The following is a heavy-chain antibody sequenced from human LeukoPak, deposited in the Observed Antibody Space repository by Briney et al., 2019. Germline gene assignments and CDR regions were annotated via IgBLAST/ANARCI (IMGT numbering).Heavy chain of an antibody. J-gene: IGHJ6*03. CDR1: VGSFSGYY. D-gene: IGHD3-10*01. Sequence: SETLSLTCAVYVGSFSGYYWSWIRQPPGKGLEWIGEINHSGSTNYNSSLKSRVTISVDTSKNQLSLKLSSVTAADTAVYYCARGYYGSGSHCCHMDVWGKGTTITVS. V-gene: IGHV4-34*01. CDR2: INHSGST. CDR3: ARGYYGSGSHCCHMDV.